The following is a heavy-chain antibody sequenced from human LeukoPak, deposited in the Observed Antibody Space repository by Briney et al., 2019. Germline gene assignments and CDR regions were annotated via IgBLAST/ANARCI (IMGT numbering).Heavy chain of an antibody. CDR2: ISGSGGST. J-gene: IGHJ4*02. V-gene: IGHV3-23*01. D-gene: IGHD2-2*01. CDR3: AKDPGGFVVVPAALFDY. CDR1: GFTFSSYA. Sequence: GGSLRLSCAASGFTFSSYAMSWVRQAPGKGLEWVSAISGSGGSTYYADSVKGRFTISRDNSKNTLYLQMNSLRAEDTAVYYCAKDPGGFVVVPAALFDYWGQGTPVTVSS.